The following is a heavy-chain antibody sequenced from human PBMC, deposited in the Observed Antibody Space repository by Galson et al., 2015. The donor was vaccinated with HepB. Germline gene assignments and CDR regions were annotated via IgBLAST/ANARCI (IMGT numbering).Heavy chain of an antibody. J-gene: IGHJ5*02. Sequence: SLRLSCAVSGFTVSNSYVSWVRQAPGKGLEWVSGINGRGSTRSYSDAVKGRFSISRDNSKDTVFLQMDNLRPEDTAVYYCVKEGAWFGGDWFDPWGQGALVTVS. V-gene: IGHV3-23*01. CDR2: INGRGSTR. D-gene: IGHD3-16*01. CDR3: VKEGAWFGGDWFDP. CDR1: GFTVSNSY.